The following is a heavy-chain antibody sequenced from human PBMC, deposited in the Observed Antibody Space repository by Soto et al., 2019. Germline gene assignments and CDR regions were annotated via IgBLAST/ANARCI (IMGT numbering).Heavy chain of an antibody. CDR3: ARSVEMATIYYYYYYGMDV. J-gene: IGHJ6*02. CDR1: GYTFTSYG. D-gene: IGHD5-12*01. V-gene: IGHV1-8*01. CDR2: MNPNSGNT. Sequence: SCKASGYTFTSYGINWVRQATGQGLEWMGWMNPNSGNTGYAQKFQGRVTMTRNTSISTAYMELSSLRSEDTAVYYCARSVEMATIYYYYYYGMDVWGQGTTVTVSS.